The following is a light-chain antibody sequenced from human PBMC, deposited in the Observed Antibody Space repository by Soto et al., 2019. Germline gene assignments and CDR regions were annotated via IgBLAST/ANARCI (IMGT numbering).Light chain of an antibody. V-gene: IGLV2-14*01. Sequence: QSALTQPASVSGSPGQSITISCTGTSSDVGGYNYVSWYQQHPGKAPKLMIYDVGNRPSGVSNRFSGSKSGNTASPTISGLQAEDEADYYCSSYTSSSTVVFGGGTQLTVL. CDR2: DVG. J-gene: IGLJ2*01. CDR3: SSYTSSSTVV. CDR1: SSDVGGYNY.